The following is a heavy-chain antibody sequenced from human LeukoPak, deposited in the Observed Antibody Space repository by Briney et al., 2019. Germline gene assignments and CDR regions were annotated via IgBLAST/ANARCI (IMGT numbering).Heavy chain of an antibody. V-gene: IGHV3-30*18. J-gene: IGHJ4*02. D-gene: IGHD3-22*01. Sequence: GGSLRLFCAASGFTFSSYGMHWVRQAPGKGLEWVAVISYDGSNNYYADSVKGRFTISRDNSKNTLYLQMNSLRAEDTAVYYCAKDRRSLYYDSSGYYYHWGQGTLVTVSS. CDR2: ISYDGSNN. CDR1: GFTFSSYG. CDR3: AKDRRSLYYDSSGYYYH.